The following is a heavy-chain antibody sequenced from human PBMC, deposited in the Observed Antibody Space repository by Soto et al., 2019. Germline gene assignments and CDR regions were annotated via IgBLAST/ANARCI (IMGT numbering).Heavy chain of an antibody. J-gene: IGHJ4*02. Sequence: GASVKVSCKASGYTFTNFHMHWARQAPGQGPEWMGIINPTDGSTTYAQRFRGRVTMTRDMSTSTFYMELSSLTSEDTAVYYCARRADSGSFWGFFAHWGQGALVTVSS. CDR2: INPTDGST. CDR3: ARRADSGSFWGFFAH. V-gene: IGHV1-46*01. CDR1: GYTFTNFH. D-gene: IGHD1-26*01.